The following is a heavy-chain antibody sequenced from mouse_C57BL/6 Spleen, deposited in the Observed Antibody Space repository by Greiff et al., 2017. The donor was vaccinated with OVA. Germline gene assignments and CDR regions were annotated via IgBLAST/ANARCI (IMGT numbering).Heavy chain of an antibody. CDR1: GYTFTSYW. J-gene: IGHJ1*03. Sequence: QVQLQQPGAELVKPGASVKLSCKASGYTFTSYWMQWVKQRPGQGLEWIGEIDPSDSYTNYNQKFKGKATLTVDPSSSTAYMQLSSLTSEDSAVYYCARGDPHWYFDVWGTGTTVTVSS. CDR3: ARGDPHWYFDV. V-gene: IGHV1-50*01. CDR2: IDPSDSYT.